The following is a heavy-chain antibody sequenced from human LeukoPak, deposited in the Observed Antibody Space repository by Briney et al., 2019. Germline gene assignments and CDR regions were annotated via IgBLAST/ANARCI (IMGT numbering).Heavy chain of an antibody. CDR1: GGSISSYY. CDR2: IYYSGST. V-gene: IGHV4-59*01. CDR3: ARTSGQWNSPGRVYYFDY. J-gene: IGHJ4*02. D-gene: IGHD1-7*01. Sequence: SETLSLTCTVSGGSISSYYWSWIRQPPGRGLEWIEYIYYSGSTNYNPSLKSRVTISVDTSKNQFSLKLSSVTAADTAVYYCARTSGQWNSPGRVYYFDYWGQGTLVTVSS.